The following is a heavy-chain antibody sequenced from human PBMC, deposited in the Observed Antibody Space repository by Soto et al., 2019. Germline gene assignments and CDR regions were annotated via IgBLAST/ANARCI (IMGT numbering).Heavy chain of an antibody. D-gene: IGHD4-17*01. CDR3: ARRYGASFDY. CDR1: GGSISSYY. V-gene: IGHV4-59*01. CDR2: IYYSGST. J-gene: IGHJ4*02. Sequence: QVQLQESGPGLVKPSETLSLTCTVSGGSISSYYWCWIRQPPGKGLEWIGYIYYSGSTNYTPSLKSRVTISVDTSKNQFSLNLSSVTAADTAVYYCARRYGASFDYWGQGTLVTFSS.